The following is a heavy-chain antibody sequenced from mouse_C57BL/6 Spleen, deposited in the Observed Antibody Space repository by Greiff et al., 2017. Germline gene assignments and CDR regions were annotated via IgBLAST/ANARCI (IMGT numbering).Heavy chain of an antibody. CDR2: IHPSDSDT. V-gene: IGHV1-74*01. CDR1: GYTFTSYW. J-gene: IGHJ4*01. D-gene: IGHD2-2*01. Sequence: VQLQQPGAELVKPGASVKVSCKASGYTFTSYWMHWVKQRPGQGLEWIGRIHPSDSDTNYNQKFKGKATLTVDKSSSTAYMQLSSLTSEDSAVYDCAMVTSVYYAMDYWGQGTSVTVSS. CDR3: AMVTSVYYAMDY.